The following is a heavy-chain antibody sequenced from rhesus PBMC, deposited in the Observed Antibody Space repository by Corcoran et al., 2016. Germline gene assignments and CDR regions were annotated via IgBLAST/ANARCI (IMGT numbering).Heavy chain of an antibody. V-gene: IGHV3-8*01. Sequence: EVQLVESGGGLVQPGGSLRLFGTGSGLTFSSYYMYGVRQAPGEGLGWVSAINTGGGSTWYTDSVKGRFTISKENAKNTLYLQMDSLRAEDTAVYYCAKDARGYTVTTGYFDYWGQGVLVTVSS. D-gene: IGHD4-23*01. CDR3: AKDARGYTVTTGYFDY. CDR2: INTGGGST. CDR1: GLTFSSYY. J-gene: IGHJ4*01.